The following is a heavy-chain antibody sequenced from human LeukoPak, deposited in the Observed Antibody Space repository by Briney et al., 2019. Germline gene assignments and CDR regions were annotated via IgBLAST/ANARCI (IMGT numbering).Heavy chain of an antibody. CDR2: INPNTGGT. CDR3: AKQYYGNSGYYFDY. Sequence: ASVKVSCKASGYTFTGYFIHWVRQAPGQGLEWMGWINPNTGGTNYAQRFQGRVTMTRDTSISTAYLELSRLRSDDTAVYYCAKQYYGNSGYYFDYWGQGTLVTVSS. V-gene: IGHV1-2*02. J-gene: IGHJ4*02. CDR1: GYTFTGYF. D-gene: IGHD4-11*01.